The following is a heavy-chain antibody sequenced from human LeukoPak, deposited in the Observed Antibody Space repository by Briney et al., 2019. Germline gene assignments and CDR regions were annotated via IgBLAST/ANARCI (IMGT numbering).Heavy chain of an antibody. J-gene: IGHJ4*02. CDR1: GFTVSSND. D-gene: IGHD4-11*01. CDR3: ARVVDHDYSDYYLDY. V-gene: IGHV3-53*01. CDR2: IYSGGSP. Sequence: GGSLRLSCAASGFTVSSNDMSWVRQAPGKGLEWVSVIYSGGSPYYADSVKGRFTISRDNSKNTLELQMNSLRAEDTAVYYCARVVDHDYSDYYLDYWGQGTLVTVSS.